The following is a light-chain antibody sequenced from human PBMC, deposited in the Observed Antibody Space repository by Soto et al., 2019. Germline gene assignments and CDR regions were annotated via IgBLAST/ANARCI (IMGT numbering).Light chain of an antibody. J-gene: IGKJ4*01. CDR3: QKYNSVPLT. CDR2: AAS. V-gene: IGKV1-27*01. CDR1: QDISNY. Sequence: DIQMTQSPSSLSASVGDRVTITCRASQDISNYLAWYQQKPGQAPKLLIYAASTLQSGVPSRFSGSGSGTDFTLTISSLQPEDVAIDYCQKYNSVPLTFGGGTRVEIK.